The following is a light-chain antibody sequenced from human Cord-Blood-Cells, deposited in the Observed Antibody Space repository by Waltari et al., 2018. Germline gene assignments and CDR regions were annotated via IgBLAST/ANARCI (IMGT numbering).Light chain of an antibody. CDR1: RQDVGSYNL. CDR2: EGS. V-gene: IGLV2-23*01. CDR3: CSYAGSSYVV. J-gene: IGLJ2*01. Sequence: QSALTQTASLSGSPGQSLPISCPGTRQDVGSYNLSSWSKQHPGKAPQHLIYWYKQHRGKAPKLMIYEGSKRPSGVSNRFSGSKSGNTASLTISGLQAEDEADYYCCSYAGSSYVVFGGGTKLTVL.